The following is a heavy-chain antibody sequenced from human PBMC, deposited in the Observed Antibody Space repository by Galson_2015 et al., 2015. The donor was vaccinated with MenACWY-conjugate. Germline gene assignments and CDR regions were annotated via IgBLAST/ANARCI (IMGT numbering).Heavy chain of an antibody. Sequence: RLSCAASGFTFSNYWMHWVRQAPGKGLVWVSHINSDGSTTRYADSVKGRFTISRDNAKNTLDLKMNSLRAEDTAMYYCVRGNRGYAFDYWGQGTLVTVSS. CDR1: GFTFSNYW. CDR3: VRGNRGYAFDY. D-gene: IGHD5-12*01. CDR2: INSDGSTT. J-gene: IGHJ4*02. V-gene: IGHV3-74*01.